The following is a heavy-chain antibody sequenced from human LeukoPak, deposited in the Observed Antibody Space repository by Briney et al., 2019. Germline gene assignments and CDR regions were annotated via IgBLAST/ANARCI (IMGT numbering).Heavy chain of an antibody. D-gene: IGHD1-26*01. CDR3: ARDTGSNFFDP. CDR1: GGTFSSYA. CDR2: IIPIFGTA. Sequence: GASVKVSCKASGGTFSSYAISWVRQAPGQGLEWMGGIIPIFGTANYAQKFQGRVTITTDTSTSTVYMELRSLTSDDTAVYYCARDTGSNFFDPWGQGTLVTVAS. J-gene: IGHJ5*02. V-gene: IGHV1-69*05.